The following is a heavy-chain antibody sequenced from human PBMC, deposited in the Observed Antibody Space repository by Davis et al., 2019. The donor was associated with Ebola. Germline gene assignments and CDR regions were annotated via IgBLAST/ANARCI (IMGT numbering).Heavy chain of an antibody. J-gene: IGHJ6*02. CDR3: AKEDTAKVQSMKDYYYGMDV. D-gene: IGHD5-18*01. CDR2: ISSSGTTI. CDR1: GFTFSDYY. Sequence: PGGSLRLSCTASGFTFSDYYMSWIRQAPGKGLEWVSYISSSGTTIYYADSVKGRFTISRDSAKNSVYLQLNSLRAEDTAVYYCAKEDTAKVQSMKDYYYGMDVWGQGTTVTVSS. V-gene: IGHV3-11*04.